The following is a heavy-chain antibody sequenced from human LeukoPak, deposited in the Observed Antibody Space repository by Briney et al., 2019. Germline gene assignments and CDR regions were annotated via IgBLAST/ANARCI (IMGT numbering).Heavy chain of an antibody. J-gene: IGHJ4*02. D-gene: IGHD3-16*01. CDR1: GYTFTGYY. CDR2: INPNSGGT. V-gene: IGHV1-2*02. Sequence: ASVKVSCKASGYTFTGYYIHWVRQAPGQGLEWMGWINPNSGGTNYAQKFQGRVTMTRDTSISTAYMELSRLRSDDTAVYYCARDYHGASPNDYWGQGTLVTVSS. CDR3: ARDYHGASPNDY.